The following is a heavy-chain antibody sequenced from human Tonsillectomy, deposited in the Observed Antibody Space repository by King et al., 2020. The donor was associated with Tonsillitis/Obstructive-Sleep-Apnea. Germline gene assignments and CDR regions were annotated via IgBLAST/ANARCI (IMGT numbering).Heavy chain of an antibody. Sequence: VQLQESGPGLVKPSETLSLTCAVSGGSISSYYWSWIRQTPGKGLEWIGYIYYSGSTNYNPSLKSRVTISVDTSKNQFSLKLTSVTAADTAVYYCARTPRYGDYVDYWGQGTLVTVSS. CDR2: IYYSGST. V-gene: IGHV4-59*01. D-gene: IGHD4-17*01. CDR1: GGSISSYY. J-gene: IGHJ4*02. CDR3: ARTPRYGDYVDY.